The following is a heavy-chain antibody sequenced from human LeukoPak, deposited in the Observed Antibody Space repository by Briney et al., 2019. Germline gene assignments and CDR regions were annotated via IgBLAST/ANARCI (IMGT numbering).Heavy chain of an antibody. CDR2: IYYSGST. J-gene: IGHJ4*02. Sequence: SETLSLTCTVSGGSISSSSYYWGWIRQPPGKGLEWIGSIYYSGSTYYNPSLKSRVTISVDTSKNQFSLKLSSVTAADTAGYYCARDPGVVPDYWGQGTLVTVSS. V-gene: IGHV4-39*07. CDR3: ARDPGVVPDY. CDR1: GGSISSSSYY. D-gene: IGHD2-2*01.